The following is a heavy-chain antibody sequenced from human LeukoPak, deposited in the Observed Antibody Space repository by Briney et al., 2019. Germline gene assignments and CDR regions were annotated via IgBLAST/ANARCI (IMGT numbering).Heavy chain of an antibody. D-gene: IGHD6-13*01. Sequence: NPSETLSLTCTVSGYSISSGYYWGWIRQPPGKGLEWIGSIYHSGSTYYNPSLKSRVTISVDTSKNQFSLKLSSVTAADTAVYYCARVKVAAAGTGLMDFDYWGQGTLVTVSS. CDR1: GYSISSGYY. V-gene: IGHV4-38-2*02. J-gene: IGHJ4*02. CDR3: ARVKVAAAGTGLMDFDY. CDR2: IYHSGST.